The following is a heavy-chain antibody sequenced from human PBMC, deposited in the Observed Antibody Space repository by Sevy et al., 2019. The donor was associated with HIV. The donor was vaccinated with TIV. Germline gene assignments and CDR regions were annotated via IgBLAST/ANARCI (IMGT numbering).Heavy chain of an antibody. Sequence: GGSLRLSCAASGFTFSSYSMNWVRQAPGKGLEWASSISSSSSYIYYADSVKGRFTISRDNAKNSLYLQMNSLRAEDTAVYYCASVGVGYCSSTSCYGAFDIWGQGTMVTVSS. J-gene: IGHJ3*02. V-gene: IGHV3-21*01. CDR1: GFTFSSYS. CDR2: ISSSSSYI. CDR3: ASVGVGYCSSTSCYGAFDI. D-gene: IGHD2-2*01.